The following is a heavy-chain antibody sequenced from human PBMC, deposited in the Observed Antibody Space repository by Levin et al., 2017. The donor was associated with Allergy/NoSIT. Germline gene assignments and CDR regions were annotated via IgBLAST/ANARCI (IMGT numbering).Heavy chain of an antibody. D-gene: IGHD3-10*01. V-gene: IGHV4-30-2*01. CDR3: ARGVMVRGVIITENWFDP. J-gene: IGHJ5*02. CDR2: IYHSGST. CDR1: GGSISSGGYS. Sequence: LRLSCAVSGGSISSGGYSWSWIRQPPGKGLEWIGYIYHSGSTYYNPSLKSRVTISVDRSKNQFSLKLSSVTAADTAVYYCARGVMVRGVIITENWFDPWGQGTLVTVSS.